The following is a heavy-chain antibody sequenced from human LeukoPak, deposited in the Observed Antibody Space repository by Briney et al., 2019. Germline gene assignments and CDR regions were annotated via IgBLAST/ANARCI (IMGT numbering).Heavy chain of an antibody. D-gene: IGHD2-2*01. Sequence: SVKVSCKASGGTYSSYAISWVRQAPGQGLEWMGSIIPIFGIANYAQKFQGRVTITADKSTSTAYMELSSLRSEDTAVYYCARGGNCSSTSCQTYYYYGMDVWGQGTTVTVSS. J-gene: IGHJ6*02. CDR2: IIPIFGIA. CDR3: ARGGNCSSTSCQTYYYYGMDV. CDR1: GGTYSSYA. V-gene: IGHV1-69*04.